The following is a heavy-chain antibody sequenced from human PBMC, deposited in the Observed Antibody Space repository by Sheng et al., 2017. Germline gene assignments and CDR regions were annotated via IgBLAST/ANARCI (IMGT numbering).Heavy chain of an antibody. D-gene: IGHD1-26*01. CDR2: VSYDGNKK. CDR1: GFTFSDYG. J-gene: IGHJ5*01. CDR3: AKVGIVGXTLYYLDS. Sequence: QVQLVESGGGVVQPGRSLRLSCSVSGFTFSDYGMHWVRQAPGKGLEWVAVVSYDGNKKYYADSVKGRFIISRDNSENTLYLQMDSLNPEDTAVYYCAKVGIVGXTLYYLDS. V-gene: IGHV3-30*18.